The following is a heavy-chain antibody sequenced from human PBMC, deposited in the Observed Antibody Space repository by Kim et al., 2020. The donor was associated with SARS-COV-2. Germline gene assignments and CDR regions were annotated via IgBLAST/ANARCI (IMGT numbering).Heavy chain of an antibody. D-gene: IGHD3-9*01. V-gene: IGHV4-39*01. CDR2: IYFSGSV. Sequence: SETLSLTCTVSGDSIRSTSHYWGRIRQPPGEGLEWIGSIYFSGSVYYNPSLKSRVTVSVDTSKNHFSLILNSVTVADTAVYYCARHVASASPDWTPFDYWGQGSLVTVSS. J-gene: IGHJ4*02. CDR3: ARHVASASPDWTPFDY. CDR1: GDSIRSTSHY.